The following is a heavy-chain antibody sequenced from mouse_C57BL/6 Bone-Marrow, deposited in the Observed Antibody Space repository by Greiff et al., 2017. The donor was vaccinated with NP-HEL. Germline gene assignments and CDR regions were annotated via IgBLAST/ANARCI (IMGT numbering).Heavy chain of an antibody. V-gene: IGHV1-55*01. CDR2: IYPGSGST. D-gene: IGHD1-1*01. Sequence: QVQLQQPGAELVKPGASVKMSCKASGYTFTSYWITWVKQRPGQGLEWIGDIYPGSGSTNYNEKFKSKATLTVDTSSSTAYMQLSSLTSEDSAVYYCARYYYGSNPYYYAMDYWGQGTSVTVSS. J-gene: IGHJ4*01. CDR1: GYTFTSYW. CDR3: ARYYYGSNPYYYAMDY.